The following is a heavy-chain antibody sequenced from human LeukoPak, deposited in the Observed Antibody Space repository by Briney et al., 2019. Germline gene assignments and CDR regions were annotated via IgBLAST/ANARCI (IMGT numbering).Heavy chain of an antibody. Sequence: SETLSLTCTVSGGSISSYYWSWIRQPPWKGLEWIGYIYYSGSTNYNPSLKSRVTISVDTSKNQFSLKLSSVTAADTAVYYCAREKESVIEGVYFDYWGQGTLVTVSS. CDR3: AREKESVIEGVYFDY. J-gene: IGHJ4*02. CDR2: IYYSGST. D-gene: IGHD3-22*01. CDR1: GGSISSYY. V-gene: IGHV4-59*01.